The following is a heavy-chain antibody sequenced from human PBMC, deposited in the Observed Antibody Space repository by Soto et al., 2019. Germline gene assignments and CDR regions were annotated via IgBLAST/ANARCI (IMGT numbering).Heavy chain of an antibody. D-gene: IGHD3-10*01. J-gene: IGHJ6*04. Sequence: PSETLSLTCAVYGGSFSGYYWSWIRQPPWKGLEWIGEINHSGSTNYNPSLKSRVTISVDTSKNQFSLKLSSVTAEDTAVYYCESGQGSYRYYYYGMDVWGKGTTVT. CDR1: GGSFSGYY. CDR2: INHSGST. CDR3: ESGQGSYRYYYYGMDV. V-gene: IGHV4-34*01.